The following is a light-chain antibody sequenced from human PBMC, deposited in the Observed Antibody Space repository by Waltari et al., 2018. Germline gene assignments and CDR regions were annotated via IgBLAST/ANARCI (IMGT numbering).Light chain of an antibody. CDR3: QQYGSSPPYT. CDR1: QSVNSSY. CDR2: GAS. V-gene: IGKV3-20*01. J-gene: IGKJ2*01. Sequence: ELVLTQSPGTLSLSPGERATLSCRASQSVNSSYLAWYQQKPSQAPRLLIYGASSRATVIPDRFSGSGSGTDFTLTISRMEPEDCAVYYGQQYGSSPPYTFGQGTKLEIK.